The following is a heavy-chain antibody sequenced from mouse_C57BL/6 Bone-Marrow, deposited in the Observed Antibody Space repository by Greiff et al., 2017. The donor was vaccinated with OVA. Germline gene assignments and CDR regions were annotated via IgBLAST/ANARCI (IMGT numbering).Heavy chain of an antibody. CDR3: ASAVFAY. CDR2: FDPSDRYT. CDR1: GYTFTSYW. J-gene: IGHJ3*01. V-gene: IGHV1-50*01. Sequence: QVQLQQPGAELVKPGASVKLSCKASGYTFTSYWMQWVKQRPGQGLEWIGEFDPSDRYTNYNQKFKGKATLTVDTSSSTAYMQLNSLTSEDSAVYYCASAVFAYWGQGTLVTVSA.